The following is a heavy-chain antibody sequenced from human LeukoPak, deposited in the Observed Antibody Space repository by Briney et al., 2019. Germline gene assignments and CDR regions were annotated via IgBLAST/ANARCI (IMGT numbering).Heavy chain of an antibody. J-gene: IGHJ6*02. CDR1: GGSISSYY. Sequence: PSETLSLTCTVSGGSISSYYWSWIRQPPGKGLEWIGYIYYSGSTNYNPSLKSRVTISVDTSKNQFSLKLSSVTAADTAVYYCAGGLDYYDSSGPGWMDVWGQGTTVTVSS. D-gene: IGHD3-22*01. V-gene: IGHV4-59*01. CDR2: IYYSGST. CDR3: AGGLDYYDSSGPGWMDV.